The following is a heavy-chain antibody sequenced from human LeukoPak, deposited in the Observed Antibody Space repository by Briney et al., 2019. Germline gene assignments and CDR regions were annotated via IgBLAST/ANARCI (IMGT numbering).Heavy chain of an antibody. Sequence: SETLSLTCTVSGGSISSYCWSWIRQPPGKGLEWIGYIFYSGSTNYNPSLKSRVTISVDTSKNQFSLKLSSVTAADTAVYYCAREYSSSSTNWFDPWGQGTLVTVSS. J-gene: IGHJ5*02. CDR3: AREYSSSSTNWFDP. D-gene: IGHD6-6*01. CDR1: GGSISSYC. V-gene: IGHV4-59*12. CDR2: IFYSGST.